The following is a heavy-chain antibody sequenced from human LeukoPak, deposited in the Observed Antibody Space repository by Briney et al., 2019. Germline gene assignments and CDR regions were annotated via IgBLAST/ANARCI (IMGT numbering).Heavy chain of an antibody. V-gene: IGHV1-8*01. J-gene: IGHJ4*02. CDR2: VNPNSGNT. Sequence: ASVKVSCKASGYTFTSYDINWVRQATGQGLEWMGWVNPNSGNTGYAQKFQGRVTMTRNTSISTAYMELSSLRSEDTAVYYCARAPGIRLSSGYTFLGVDYWGQGTLVTVSS. CDR1: GYTFTSYD. D-gene: IGHD3-22*01. CDR3: ARAPGIRLSSGYTFLGVDY.